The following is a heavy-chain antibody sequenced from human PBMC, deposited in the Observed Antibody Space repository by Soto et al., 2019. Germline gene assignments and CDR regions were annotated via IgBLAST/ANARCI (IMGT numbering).Heavy chain of an antibody. J-gene: IGHJ4*02. D-gene: IGHD5-12*01. CDR3: ARISVDVPE. V-gene: IGHV1-2*02. CDR2: IDPKSGGT. CDR1: GPTFIAYY. Sequence: QLVQSGAEVKKPGASVKVSCKTSGPTFIAYYIHWVRQAPGQGLEWMGWIDPKSGGTTYEQKFLGRVTMTRDTSINTAYRELNTLTSDDTALYYCARISVDVPEWGQGTLSTVSS.